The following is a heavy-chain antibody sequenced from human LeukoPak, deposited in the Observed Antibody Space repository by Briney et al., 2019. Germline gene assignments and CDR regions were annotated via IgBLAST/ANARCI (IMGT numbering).Heavy chain of an antibody. CDR1: GGSFSGYY. CDR3: SSGTTFVY. V-gene: IGHV4-34*01. D-gene: IGHD1-1*01. J-gene: IGHJ4*02. CDR2: INHSGST. Sequence: SETLSLTCAVYGGSFSGYYWSWIRQPPGKGLEWIGEINHSGSTNYNPSLKSRVTISVDTSKNQFSLKLSSVTAADTAVYYCSSGTTFVYWGQGTLVTVSS.